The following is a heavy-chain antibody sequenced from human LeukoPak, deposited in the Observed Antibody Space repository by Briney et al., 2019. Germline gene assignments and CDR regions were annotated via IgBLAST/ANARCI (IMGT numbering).Heavy chain of an antibody. Sequence: PSETLSLTCAVYGGSFSGYYWSWIRQPPGKGLEWIGEINHSGSTNYNPSLKSRVTISVDTSKNQFSLKVSSVTAADTAVYYCARGLSLPWDWGQGTLVTVSS. D-gene: IGHD2/OR15-2a*01. J-gene: IGHJ4*02. CDR2: INHSGST. CDR3: ARGLSLPWD. CDR1: GGSFSGYY. V-gene: IGHV4-34*01.